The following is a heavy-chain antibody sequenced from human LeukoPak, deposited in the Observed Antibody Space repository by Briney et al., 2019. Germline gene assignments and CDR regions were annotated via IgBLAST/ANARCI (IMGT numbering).Heavy chain of an antibody. CDR1: GGSFGGYY. CDR2: INHSGST. Sequence: SETLSLTCAVYGGSFGGYYWSWIRQPPGKGLEWIGEINHSGSTNYNPSLKSRVTISVDTSKNQFSLKLSSVTAADTAVYYCARGRRGQNDYWGQGTLVTVSS. J-gene: IGHJ4*02. CDR3: ARGRRGQNDY. D-gene: IGHD3-10*01. V-gene: IGHV4-34*01.